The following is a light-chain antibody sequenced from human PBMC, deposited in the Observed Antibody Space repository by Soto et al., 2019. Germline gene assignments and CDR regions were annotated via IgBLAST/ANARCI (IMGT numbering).Light chain of an antibody. CDR3: QQSYSTFWT. CDR2: ATS. J-gene: IGKJ1*01. Sequence: DIQMTQSPSSLSASVGDRVTITCRASQRISSSLNWYQQKAGKAPKLLIYATSSLQSGVPSRFSGSGSGTDFSLTISSLQPEDFATYYCQQSYSTFWTFGQGTKVDI. V-gene: IGKV1-39*01. CDR1: QRISSS.